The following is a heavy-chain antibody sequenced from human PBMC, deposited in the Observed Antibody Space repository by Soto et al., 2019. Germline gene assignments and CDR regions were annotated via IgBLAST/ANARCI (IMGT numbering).Heavy chain of an antibody. Sequence: SQTLSLTCVISGDSVSSNNAAWNWFRQSPSRGLEWLGRTYYRSKWYNDPAVSVRSRLIINPDTSKNQFSLQLNSVTPEDTAVYYCARVGSTGWRLDYWGQGTLVTVSS. CDR3: ARVGSTGWRLDY. CDR2: TYYRSKWYN. V-gene: IGHV6-1*01. J-gene: IGHJ4*02. CDR1: GDSVSSNNAA. D-gene: IGHD1-1*01.